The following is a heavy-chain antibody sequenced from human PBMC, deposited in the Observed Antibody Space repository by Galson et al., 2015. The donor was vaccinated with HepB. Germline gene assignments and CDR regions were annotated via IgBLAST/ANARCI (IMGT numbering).Heavy chain of an antibody. J-gene: IGHJ2*01. D-gene: IGHD3-10*01. CDR3: ATTYYYGSGIQAYFDL. CDR2: ISAYNGNT. V-gene: IGHV1-18*04. Sequence: QSGAEVKKPGPSVKVSCKASGYTFTSYGINWVRQAPGQGPEWMGWISAYNGNTAYAQKLQGRVTMTEDTSTDTAYMELSSLRSEDTAVYYCATTYYYGSGIQAYFDLWGRGTLVTVSS. CDR1: GYTFTSYG.